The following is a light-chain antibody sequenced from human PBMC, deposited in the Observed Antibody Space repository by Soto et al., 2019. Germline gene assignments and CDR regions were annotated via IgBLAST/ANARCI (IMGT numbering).Light chain of an antibody. CDR1: QSVSSY. J-gene: IGKJ4*01. CDR3: QHRSSWPLT. Sequence: EVVLTQSPATLSLSPGERATLSCRASQSVSSYLAWYQQKPGQAPRLLIFGASTRATGIPARFSGSGSGTDFTLTISSLEPEDFAVYYCQHRSSWPLTFGGGTKVEIK. CDR2: GAS. V-gene: IGKV3-11*01.